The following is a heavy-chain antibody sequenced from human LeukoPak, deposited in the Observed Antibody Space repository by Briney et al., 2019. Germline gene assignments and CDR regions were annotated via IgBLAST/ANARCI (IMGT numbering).Heavy chain of an antibody. CDR2: IKQEGSEK. J-gene: IGHJ6*02. CDR3: ARDGFRYQPTTYYGMDV. V-gene: IGHV3-7*01. CDR1: GFTFSSYW. Sequence: GGSLRLSCAASGFTFSSYWMSWVRQAPGKGLEWVANIKQEGSEKYYVDSVKGRFTIFRDNAKNSLYLQMNSLRAEDTAVYYCARDGFRYQPTTYYGMDVWGQGTTVTVSS. D-gene: IGHD2-2*01.